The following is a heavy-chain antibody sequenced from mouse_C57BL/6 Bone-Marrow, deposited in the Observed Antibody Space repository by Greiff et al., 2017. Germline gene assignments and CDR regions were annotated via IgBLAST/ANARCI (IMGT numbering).Heavy chain of an antibody. Sequence: EVQVVESGGGLVQPKGSLKLSCAASGFSFNTYAMNWVRQAPGKGLEWVARIRSKSNNYATYYADSVKDRFTISRDDSESMLYLQMNNLKTEDTAMYYCVSIITTVVGYAMDYWGQGTSVTVSS. CDR1: GFSFNTYA. CDR2: IRSKSNNYAT. J-gene: IGHJ4*01. V-gene: IGHV10-1*01. D-gene: IGHD1-1*01. CDR3: VSIITTVVGYAMDY.